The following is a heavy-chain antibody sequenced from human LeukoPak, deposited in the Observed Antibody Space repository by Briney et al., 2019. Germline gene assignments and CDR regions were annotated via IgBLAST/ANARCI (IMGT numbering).Heavy chain of an antibody. Sequence: PGGSLRLSCAASGFTFSTYAVHWVRQAPGKGLEWVTVISYDGSNKYYADSVKGRFTISGDNAKNSLYLQMNSLRAEDTAVYYCASANSSSWYYFDYWGQGTLVTVSS. CDR1: GFTFSTYA. V-gene: IGHV3-30-3*01. D-gene: IGHD6-13*01. CDR3: ASANSSSWYYFDY. CDR2: ISYDGSNK. J-gene: IGHJ4*02.